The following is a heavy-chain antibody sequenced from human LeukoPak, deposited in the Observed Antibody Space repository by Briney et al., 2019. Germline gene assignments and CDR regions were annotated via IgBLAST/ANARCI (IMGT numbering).Heavy chain of an antibody. J-gene: IGHJ6*03. CDR3: ARNTMVRGVISHYYYYYMDV. V-gene: IGHV4-59*01. CDR2: IYYSGST. D-gene: IGHD3-10*01. Sequence: PSETLSLTCTVSGGSISSYYWSWIRQPPGKGLEWIGYIYYSGSTNYNPSLKSRVTISVDTSKNQFSLKLSSVTAADTAVYYCARNTMVRGVISHYYYYYMDVWGKGTTVTISS. CDR1: GGSISSYY.